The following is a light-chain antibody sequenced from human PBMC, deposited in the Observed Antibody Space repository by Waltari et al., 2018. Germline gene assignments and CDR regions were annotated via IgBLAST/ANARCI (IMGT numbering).Light chain of an antibody. CDR1: SSAIGVYHY. CDR3: ASYTSTNTVI. J-gene: IGLJ2*01. CDR2: DVA. V-gene: IGLV2-14*03. Sequence: QSALTPPASVSASPGPSTTTSCTGTSSAIGVYHYVSWYQPHPGKAPKLMIYDVARWPSGVSHRFAGSKSGNTASLTISGLQAEDEADYYCASYTSTNTVIFGGGTKVTVL.